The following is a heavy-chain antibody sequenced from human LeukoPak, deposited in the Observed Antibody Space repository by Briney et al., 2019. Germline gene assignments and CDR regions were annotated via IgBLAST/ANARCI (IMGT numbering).Heavy chain of an antibody. J-gene: IGHJ4*02. V-gene: IGHV3-23*01. CDR2: ISGSGGST. Sequence: GGSLRLSCAASGFTFSSYAMSWVRQAPGKGLEWVSAISGSGGSTYYADSVKGRFTISRDNSKNTLYLQMNSLRVEDTAIYYCAKGRGYCTGGSCYSDYWGQRTLVTVSS. CDR3: AKGRGYCTGGSCYSDY. D-gene: IGHD2-15*01. CDR1: GFTFSSYA.